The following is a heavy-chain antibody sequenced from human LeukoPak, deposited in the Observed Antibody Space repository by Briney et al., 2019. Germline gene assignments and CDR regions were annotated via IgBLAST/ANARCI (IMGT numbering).Heavy chain of an antibody. CDR3: ARGRPPITIQNAFDI. CDR1: GYTFTSYY. V-gene: IGHV1-46*01. D-gene: IGHD3-10*01. CDR2: INPSGGST. J-gene: IGHJ3*02. Sequence: ASVKVSCRASGYTFTSYYMHWVRQAPGQGLEWMGIINPSGGSTSYAQKFQGRVTMTRDTSKNQFSLELSSVTAADTAVYYCARGRPPITIQNAFDIWGQGTMVTVSS.